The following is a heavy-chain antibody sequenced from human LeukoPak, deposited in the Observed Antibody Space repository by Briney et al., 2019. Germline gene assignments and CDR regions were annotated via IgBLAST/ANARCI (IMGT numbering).Heavy chain of an antibody. CDR3: GRGAYGPDY. Sequence: GGSLRLSCAAPGFTLNTYWMSWVRQAPGKGQEWVANLKQDGSGKYYVDSVKGRCTISRDNAANLLYLQKNSLRVEDTAVYFCGRGAYGPDYGGQGTLVTVSS. CDR1: GFTLNTYW. V-gene: IGHV3-7*04. CDR2: LKQDGSGK. D-gene: IGHD4-17*01. J-gene: IGHJ4*02.